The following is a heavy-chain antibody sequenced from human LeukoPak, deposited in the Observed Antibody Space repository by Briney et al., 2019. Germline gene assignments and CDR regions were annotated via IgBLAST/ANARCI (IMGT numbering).Heavy chain of an antibody. CDR2: INHSGST. J-gene: IGHJ4*01. Sequence: SETLSLTCAVYGGSFSGYYWSWIPQPPGKGLEWIGEINHSGSTNYNPSLKSRVTISVDTSKNQFSLKMTSVTAADTAVYYCAREAITMVREEPFDYWGHGSPVTVSS. D-gene: IGHD3-10*01. CDR3: AREAITMVREEPFDY. V-gene: IGHV4-34*01. CDR1: GGSFSGYY.